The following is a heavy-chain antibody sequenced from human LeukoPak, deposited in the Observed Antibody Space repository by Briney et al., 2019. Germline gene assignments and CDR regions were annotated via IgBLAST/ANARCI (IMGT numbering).Heavy chain of an antibody. Sequence: PSETLSLTCTVSGGSISSGGYYWSWIRQPPGKGLEWIGYIYHSGSTYYNPSLKSRVTISVDRSKNQFSLKLSSVTAADTAVYYCARLGYCTNGVCYPQIDYWGQGTLVTVSS. V-gene: IGHV4-30-2*01. CDR3: ARLGYCTNGVCYPQIDY. CDR1: GGSISSGGYY. D-gene: IGHD2-8*01. J-gene: IGHJ4*02. CDR2: IYHSGST.